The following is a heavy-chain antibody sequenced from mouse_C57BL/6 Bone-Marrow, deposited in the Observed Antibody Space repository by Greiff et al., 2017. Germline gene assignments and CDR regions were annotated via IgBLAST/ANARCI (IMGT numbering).Heavy chain of an antibody. CDR3: ARDYGSSYNWYFDV. Sequence: QVQLQQPGAELVMPGASVKLSCKASGYTFTSYWMHWVKQRPGQGLEWIGEIDPSDSYTNYNQKFKGKSTLTVDKSSSTAYMQLSSLTSEDSAVYYCARDYGSSYNWYFDVWGQGTTLTVSS. J-gene: IGHJ2*01. CDR1: GYTFTSYW. V-gene: IGHV1-69*01. CDR2: IDPSDSYT. D-gene: IGHD1-1*01.